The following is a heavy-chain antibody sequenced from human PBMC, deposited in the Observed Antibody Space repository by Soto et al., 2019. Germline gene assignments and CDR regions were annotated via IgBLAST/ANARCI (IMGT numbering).Heavy chain of an antibody. CDR1: GFSFTTYW. CDR3: ARTGVSSYGRDV. CDR2: IYPAHSAT. J-gene: IGHJ6*02. D-gene: IGHD3-3*01. Sequence: PGESLKISCKGSGFSFTTYWIAWVSQMPGKGLEWMGIIYPAHSATRYSPSFQGQVTISADKSFGTAYLQWSSLQASDSAMYYCARTGVSSYGRDVWGQGTTVT. V-gene: IGHV5-51*01.